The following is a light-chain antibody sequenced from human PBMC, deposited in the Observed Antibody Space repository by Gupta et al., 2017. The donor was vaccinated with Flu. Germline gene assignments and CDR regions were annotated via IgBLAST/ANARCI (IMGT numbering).Light chain of an antibody. CDR1: SSNIGAGYD. CDR2: RNT. Sequence: QSVLTQTPSVSGAPGQRLTIPSTGSSSNIGAGYDVHWYQHHPGTAPTLLIYRNTNRPSGVPDRFSGSKSGTSTSLATTGLQAEDETDYYCQSYDSSLSGFVFGTGTKVTVL. J-gene: IGLJ1*01. CDR3: QSYDSSLSGFV. V-gene: IGLV1-40*01.